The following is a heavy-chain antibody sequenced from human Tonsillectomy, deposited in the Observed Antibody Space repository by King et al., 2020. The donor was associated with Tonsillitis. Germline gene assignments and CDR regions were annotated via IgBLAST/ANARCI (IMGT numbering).Heavy chain of an antibody. Sequence: VQLVESGGGLVQPGRSLRLSCAASGFTFDDYAMHWVRQAPGKGLEWVSGISWNSGSIGYADSVKGRFTISRDNAKNSLYLQMNSLRAEDTALYYCAKSHDYDILTGYYSNWGQGTLVTVSS. CDR3: AKSHDYDILTGYYSN. V-gene: IGHV3-9*01. CDR1: GFTFDDYA. J-gene: IGHJ4*02. CDR2: ISWNSGSI. D-gene: IGHD3-9*01.